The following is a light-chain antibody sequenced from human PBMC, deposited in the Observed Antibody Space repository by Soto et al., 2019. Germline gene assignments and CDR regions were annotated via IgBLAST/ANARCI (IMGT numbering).Light chain of an antibody. CDR1: ISDVGGYNY. CDR3: SSYTSSSTLV. V-gene: IGLV2-14*01. J-gene: IGLJ3*02. Sequence: QSALTQPAYVSGSLGQSITISCTGTISDVGGYNYVSWYQQHPGKVPKLMIYDVSNRPSGVSDRFSGSKSGNTASLTISGLRAEDEADYYCSSYTSSSTLVFGGGTKVTVL. CDR2: DVS.